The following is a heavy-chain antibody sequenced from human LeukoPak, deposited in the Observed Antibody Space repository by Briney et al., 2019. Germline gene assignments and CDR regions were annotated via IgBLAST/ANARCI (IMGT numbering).Heavy chain of an antibody. CDR2: IYYSGST. CDR1: GDSISTYY. Sequence: PSETLSLTCTVSGDSISTYYWSWIRQPPGKGLEWIGSIYYSGSTYYNPSLKSRVTISVDTSKNQFSLKLSSVTAADTAVYYCARLVGGSGTNWGQGTLVTVSS. D-gene: IGHD3-10*01. CDR3: ARLVGGSGTN. V-gene: IGHV4-59*05. J-gene: IGHJ4*02.